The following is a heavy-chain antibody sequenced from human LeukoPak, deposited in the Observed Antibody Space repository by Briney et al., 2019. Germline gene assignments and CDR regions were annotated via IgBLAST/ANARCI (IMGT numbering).Heavy chain of an antibody. CDR2: INPGGSSA. D-gene: IGHD1-26*01. CDR3: ARERGELHRELDS. Sequence: ASVKVSCTASGYTFTTHFIHWVRQAPGQGLQWMGMINPGGSSAIYAQKFQGRVTMTSDTSTSTVYMELRSLRSEDTALYFCARERGELHRELDSWGQGTLVTVSS. CDR1: GYTFTTHF. V-gene: IGHV1-46*01. J-gene: IGHJ4*02.